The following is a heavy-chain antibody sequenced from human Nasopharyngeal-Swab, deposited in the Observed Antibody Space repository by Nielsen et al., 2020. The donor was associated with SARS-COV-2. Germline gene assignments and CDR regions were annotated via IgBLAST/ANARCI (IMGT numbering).Heavy chain of an antibody. Sequence: GGSLRLSCAASGFIFSGYGMHWVRQAPGKGLEWVALISYDGSNKFYVDSVKGRFTISRDNSKNTLYLQMNSLRAEDTAVYYCAKDRYFAHYYFDYWGQGTLVTVSS. CDR3: AKDRYFAHYYFDY. J-gene: IGHJ4*02. CDR2: ISYDGSNK. D-gene: IGHD3-9*01. V-gene: IGHV3-30*18. CDR1: GFIFSGYG.